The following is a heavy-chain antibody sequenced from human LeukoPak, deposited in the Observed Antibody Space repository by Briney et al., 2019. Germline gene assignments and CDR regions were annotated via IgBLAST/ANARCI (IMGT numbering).Heavy chain of an antibody. CDR2: ISGSGGST. CDR3: AKGRTRKLPNSDFDY. CDR1: GFTFSNYE. Sequence: EPGGSLRLSCAASGFTFSNYEINWVRQAPGKGLEWVSAISGSGGSTYYADSVKGRFTISRDNSKNTLYLQMNSLRAEDTAVYYCAKGRTRKLPNSDFDYWGQGTLVTVSS. J-gene: IGHJ4*02. V-gene: IGHV3-23*01. D-gene: IGHD1-1*01.